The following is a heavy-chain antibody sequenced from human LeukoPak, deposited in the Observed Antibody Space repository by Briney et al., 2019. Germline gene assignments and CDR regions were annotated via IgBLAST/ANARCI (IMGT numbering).Heavy chain of an antibody. V-gene: IGHV3-48*03. D-gene: IGHD4-23*01. CDR1: GFTFSSYE. CDR2: ITGSGDTI. CDR3: AKPRLTVVKGFFDY. Sequence: PGGSLRLSCSASGFTFSSYEMNWVRQAPGKGLEWISYITGSGDTIYYADSVKGRFTISRDNSKNTLYLQMNSLRAEDTAVYYCAKPRLTVVKGFFDYWGQGTLVTVSS. J-gene: IGHJ4*02.